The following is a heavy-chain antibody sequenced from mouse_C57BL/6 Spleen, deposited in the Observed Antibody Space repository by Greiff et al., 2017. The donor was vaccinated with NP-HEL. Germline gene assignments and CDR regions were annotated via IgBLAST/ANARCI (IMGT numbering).Heavy chain of an antibody. CDR3: TRVGYSWYFDV. J-gene: IGHJ1*03. CDR1: GYTFTDYE. V-gene: IGHV1-15*01. Sequence: VQLQQSGAELVRPGASVTLSCKASGYTFTDYEMHWVKQTPVHGLEWIGAIDPETGGTAYNQKFKGKAILTADKSSSTAYMELRSLTSEDSAVYYCTRVGYSWYFDVWGTGTTVTVSS. CDR2: IDPETGGT. D-gene: IGHD2-3*01.